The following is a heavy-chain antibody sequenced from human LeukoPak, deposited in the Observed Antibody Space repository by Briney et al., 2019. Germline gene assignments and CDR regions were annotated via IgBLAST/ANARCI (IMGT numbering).Heavy chain of an antibody. D-gene: IGHD6-19*01. CDR1: GYNFATYW. J-gene: IGHJ4*02. Sequence: GESLKISCKGSGYNFATYWIGWVRQMPGKGLEWRGVIYPGDSDTRYSPSFQGQVTISADKSITTANLQWSSLKASDTAMYYCVRGERYSSGWFFDYWGQGTLVTVSS. CDR3: VRGERYSSGWFFDY. V-gene: IGHV5-51*01. CDR2: IYPGDSDT.